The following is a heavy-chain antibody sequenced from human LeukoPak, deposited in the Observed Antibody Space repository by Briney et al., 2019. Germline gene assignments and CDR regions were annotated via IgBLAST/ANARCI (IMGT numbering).Heavy chain of an antibody. CDR2: INPNSGGT. D-gene: IGHD3-16*01. CDR3: ARDGARGDYVDY. CDR1: GYTFTGYY. Sequence: ASVKVSCKASGYTFTGYYMHWVRQAPGQGLEWMGRINPNSGGTNYAQKFQGRVTMTRDTSISTAYMELSRLRSDDTAVYYCARDGARGDYVDYWGQGTLVTVSS. V-gene: IGHV1-2*06. J-gene: IGHJ4*02.